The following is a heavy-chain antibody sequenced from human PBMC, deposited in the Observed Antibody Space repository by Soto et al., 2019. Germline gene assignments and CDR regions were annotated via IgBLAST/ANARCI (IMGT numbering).Heavy chain of an antibody. CDR2: INHSGST. J-gene: IGHJ4*02. D-gene: IGHD3-9*01. V-gene: IGHV4-34*01. CDR3: ARGGEVYDILTGYYPVFDY. CDR1: GGSFSGYY. Sequence: SETLSLTCAVYGGSFSGYYWSWIRQPPGKGLEWIGEINHSGSTNYNPSLKSRVTISVDTSKNQFSLKLSSVTAADTAVYYCARGGEVYDILTGYYPVFDYWGQGTLVTVSS.